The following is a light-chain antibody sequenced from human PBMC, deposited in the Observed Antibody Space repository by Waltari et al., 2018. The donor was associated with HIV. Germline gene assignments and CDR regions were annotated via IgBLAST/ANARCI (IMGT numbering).Light chain of an antibody. J-gene: IGKJ4*01. V-gene: IGKV1-33*01. CDR2: DAS. Sequence: DIQLTQSPSSLSASVGNRVIITCRASQGINNYLNWYQQKPGKAPKLVIYDASILDTGVPATFSGRGFGTNFTLSISNLQPEDVATYYCQQYNNVPLTFGGGTKVEIK. CDR1: QGINNY. CDR3: QQYNNVPLT.